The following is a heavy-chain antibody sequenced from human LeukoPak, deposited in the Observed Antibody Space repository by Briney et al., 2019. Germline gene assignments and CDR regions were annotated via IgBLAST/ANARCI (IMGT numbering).Heavy chain of an antibody. J-gene: IGHJ4*02. Sequence: GGSLRLSCAASGFTFSRHWMTWVRQAPGKGLEWVANIKHDGSEKNYVDSVKGRFTISRDNAKNSLYLQMNSLRAEDMAVYYCATPLDYFDVSDSHQGGDCGQGTLVTVSS. V-gene: IGHV3-7*03. CDR3: ATPLDYFDVSDSHQGGD. CDR2: IKHDGSEK. CDR1: GFTFSRHW. D-gene: IGHD3-22*01.